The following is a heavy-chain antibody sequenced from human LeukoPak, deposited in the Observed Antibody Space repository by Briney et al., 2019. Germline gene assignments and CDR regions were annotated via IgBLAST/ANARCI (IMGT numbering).Heavy chain of an antibody. CDR2: VGGSGDNT. J-gene: IGHJ4*02. CDR1: GFTFSVYA. V-gene: IGHV3-23*01. Sequence: PGGSLRLSCAASGFTFSVYAMSWVRQGPGKGLEWVSAVGGSGDNTYYADYVKGQFTISRDHSRNTLYLQMNSLRVEDTAMYYCARNRDGYNSFDFWGQGTLVTVSS. D-gene: IGHD5-24*01. CDR3: ARNRDGYNSFDF.